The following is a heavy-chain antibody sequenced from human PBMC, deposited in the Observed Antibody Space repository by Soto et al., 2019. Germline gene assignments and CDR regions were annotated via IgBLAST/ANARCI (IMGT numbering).Heavy chain of an antibody. CDR1: GFTFSSYA. V-gene: IGHV3-30-3*01. CDR2: ISYDGSNK. D-gene: IGHD6-19*01. J-gene: IGHJ4*02. CDR3: ARPIAVAGY. Sequence: QPGGSLRLSCAASGFTFSSYAMHWVRQAPGKGLEWVAVISYDGSNKYYADSVKGRFTISRDNSKNTLYLQMNSLRAEDTAVYYCARPIAVAGYWGQGTLVTVSS.